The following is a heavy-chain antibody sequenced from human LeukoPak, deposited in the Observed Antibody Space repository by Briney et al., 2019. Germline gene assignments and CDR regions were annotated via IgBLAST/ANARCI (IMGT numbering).Heavy chain of an antibody. CDR3: VLWFGESILDY. J-gene: IGHJ4*02. CDR2: ISSGSSTI. V-gene: IGHV3-48*01. CDR1: GFTFSSYS. Sequence: GGSLRLSCAASGFTFSSYSMNWVRQAPGKGLEWVSYISSGSSTIYYADSVKGRFTISRDNAKNSLYLQMNSLRAEDTAVYYCVLWFGESILDYWGQGTLVTVSS. D-gene: IGHD3-10*01.